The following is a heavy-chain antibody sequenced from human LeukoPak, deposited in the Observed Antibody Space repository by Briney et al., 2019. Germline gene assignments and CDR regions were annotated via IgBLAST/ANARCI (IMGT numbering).Heavy chain of an antibody. Sequence: GGSLRLFCAASGFTVSSNYMNCVRQAPGKGLEWVSVIYSGGSTFYADSVEGRFTISRDNSRNTLYLQMNSLRAEDTAVYYCAKVASSITIFGVVIIPVWYHNDYWGQGTLVTVSS. CDR3: AKVASSITIFGVVIIPVWYHNDY. D-gene: IGHD3-3*01. CDR2: IYSGGST. J-gene: IGHJ4*02. CDR1: GFTVSSNY. V-gene: IGHV3-53*01.